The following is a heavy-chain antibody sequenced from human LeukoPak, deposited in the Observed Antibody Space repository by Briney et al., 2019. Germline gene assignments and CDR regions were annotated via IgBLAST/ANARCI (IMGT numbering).Heavy chain of an antibody. V-gene: IGHV4-30-2*01. Sequence: SQTLSLTCAVSGGSISSGGYSWSWIRQPPGKGLEWIGYIYHSGSTYYNPSLKSRVTISVDRSKNQFSLKLSSVTAADTAVYYCARNPPRDDYGDYGDNGFWFDPWGQGTLVTVSS. D-gene: IGHD4-17*01. CDR3: ARNPPRDDYGDYGDNGFWFDP. CDR2: IYHSGST. CDR1: GGSISSGGYS. J-gene: IGHJ5*02.